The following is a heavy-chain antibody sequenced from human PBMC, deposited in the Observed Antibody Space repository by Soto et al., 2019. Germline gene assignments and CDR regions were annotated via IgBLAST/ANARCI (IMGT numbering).Heavy chain of an antibody. D-gene: IGHD2-15*01. CDR3: ARDNCGGSGDY. Sequence: GGSLRLSCAASGFTFSSYAMHWVRQAPGKGLEWVAVISYDGSNKYYADSVKGRFTISRDNSKDTLYLQMNSLRAEDTAVYYCARDNCGGSGDYWGKGTLVTVSS. V-gene: IGHV3-30*04. CDR1: GFTFSSYA. CDR2: ISYDGSNK. J-gene: IGHJ4*02.